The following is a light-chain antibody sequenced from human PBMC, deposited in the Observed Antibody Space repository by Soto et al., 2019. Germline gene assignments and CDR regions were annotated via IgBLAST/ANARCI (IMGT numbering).Light chain of an antibody. J-gene: IGKJ1*01. Sequence: EIVLTQSPATLSLSPGERATLSCRASQSVSSYLAWYQQKPGQAPRLLIYDASNRATGIPARFSGSGSRTDFTLNISSLEPEDFAVYYGQQRSNWPPWTCGQGTKVDIK. CDR3: QQRSNWPPWT. CDR1: QSVSSY. CDR2: DAS. V-gene: IGKV3-11*01.